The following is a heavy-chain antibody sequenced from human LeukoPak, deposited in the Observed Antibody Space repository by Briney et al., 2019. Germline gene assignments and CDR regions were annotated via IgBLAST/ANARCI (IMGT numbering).Heavy chain of an antibody. J-gene: IGHJ3*02. V-gene: IGHV4-30-4*08. CDR3: ARYYDSSGPDADAFDI. Sequence: PSQTLSLTCTVSGGSISSGDYYWSWIRQPPGKGLEWIGYIYYSGSTYYNPSLKSRVTISVDTSRNQFSLKLSSVTAADTAVYYCARYYDSSGPDADAFDIWGQGTMVTVSS. D-gene: IGHD3-22*01. CDR1: GGSISSGDYY. CDR2: IYYSGST.